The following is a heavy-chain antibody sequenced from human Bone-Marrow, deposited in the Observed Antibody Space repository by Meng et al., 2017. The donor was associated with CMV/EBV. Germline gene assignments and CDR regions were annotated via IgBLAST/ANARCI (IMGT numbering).Heavy chain of an antibody. CDR2: INHSGST. D-gene: IGHD2-2*01. V-gene: IGHV4-34*01. Sequence: GSLRLSCAVYGGSFSGYYWSWIRQPPGKGLEWIGEINHSGSTNYNPSLNSRVTISRDTSKNHFSLKLSSVTAADTARYYCARIHCPTTNCRYEVGGGWFNPWGQGTLVTVSS. CDR3: ARIHCPTTNCRYEVGGGWFNP. J-gene: IGHJ5*02. CDR1: GGSFSGYY.